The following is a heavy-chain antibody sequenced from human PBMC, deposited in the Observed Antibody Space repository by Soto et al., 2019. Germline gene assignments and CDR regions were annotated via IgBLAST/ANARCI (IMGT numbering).Heavy chain of an antibody. CDR2: ISASGGNT. CDR1: GFTFGSHA. Sequence: VQLLESGGVLVQPGGSLRLSCAASGFTFGSHAMTWVRQAPGKGLEWVAGISASGGNTYYADSVKGRFTISRDSSDNTVYLQMDRVRVEDTALYYCAKAKSTSTFTAMDAWGQGTTVTVSS. D-gene: IGHD5-12*01. CDR3: AKAKSTSTFTAMDA. J-gene: IGHJ6*02. V-gene: IGHV3-23*01.